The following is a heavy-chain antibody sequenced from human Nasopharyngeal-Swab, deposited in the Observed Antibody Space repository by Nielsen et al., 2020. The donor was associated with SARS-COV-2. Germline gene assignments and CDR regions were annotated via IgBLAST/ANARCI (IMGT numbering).Heavy chain of an antibody. CDR3: ARDPAEGFLEWLGGG. CDR2: ISSSGSTI. J-gene: IGHJ4*02. D-gene: IGHD3-3*01. V-gene: IGHV3-48*03. CDR1: GFTFSSYE. Sequence: GGSLRLSCAASGFTFSSYEMNWVRQAPGKGLEWVSYISSSGSTIYYADSVKGRFTISRDNAKNSLYLQMNSLRAEDTAVYYCARDPAEGFLEWLGGGWGQGTLVTVSS.